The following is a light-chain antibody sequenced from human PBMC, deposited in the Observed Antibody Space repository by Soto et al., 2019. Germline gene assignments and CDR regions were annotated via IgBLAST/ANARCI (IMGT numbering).Light chain of an antibody. CDR3: SSYTSSSTRV. Sequence: QSALTQPASVSGSPGQSITISCTGTSSDVGGYNYVSWYQQHPGKAPKLMIYEVSNRPSGVSNRFSGSKSGNTASLTISGLQPEAEDDYPCSSYTSSSTRVFGGGTKLTVL. J-gene: IGLJ3*02. V-gene: IGLV2-14*01. CDR2: EVS. CDR1: SSDVGGYNY.